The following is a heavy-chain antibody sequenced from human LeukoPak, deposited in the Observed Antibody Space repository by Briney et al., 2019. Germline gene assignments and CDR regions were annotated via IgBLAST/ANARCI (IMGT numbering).Heavy chain of an antibody. V-gene: IGHV3-74*01. CDR1: GFTFSSYS. D-gene: IGHD6-6*01. CDR3: ARGYSSSYRIDY. J-gene: IGHJ4*02. CDR2: INTDGSST. Sequence: GGSLRLSCAASGFTFSSYSMHWVRQAPGKGLVWVSRINTDGSSTTYADSVKGRFTISRDNAKNTLYLQMNSLSAEDTAVYCCARGYSSSYRIDYWGQGTLVTVSS.